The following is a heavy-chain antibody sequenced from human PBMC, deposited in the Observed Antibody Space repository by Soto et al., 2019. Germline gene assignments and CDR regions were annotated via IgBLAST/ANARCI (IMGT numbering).Heavy chain of an antibody. D-gene: IGHD6-13*01. Sequence: SETLSLTCTVSGGSISSYYWSWIRQPPGKGLEWIGYIYYSGSTNYNPSLKSRVTISVDTSKNQFSLKLSSVTAADTAVYYCAGYGGYSSSWYYYWGQGTLVTVSS. CDR2: IYYSGST. CDR1: GGSISSYY. V-gene: IGHV4-59*01. J-gene: IGHJ4*02. CDR3: AGYGGYSSSWYYY.